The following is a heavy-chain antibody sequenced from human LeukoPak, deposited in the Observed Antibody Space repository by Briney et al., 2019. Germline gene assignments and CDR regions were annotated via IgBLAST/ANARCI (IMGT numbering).Heavy chain of an antibody. CDR3: AKGYSYYYYYGMDV. CDR1: GFTFSNYA. CDR2: ISGSGGST. Sequence: GGSLRLSCAASGFTFSNYAMSWVRQAPGKGLEWVSAISGSGGSTYYADSVKGRFTISRDNSKNTLYLQMNSLRAEDTAVYYCAKGYSYYYYYGMDVWGQGTTVTVSS. J-gene: IGHJ6*02. V-gene: IGHV3-23*01. D-gene: IGHD5-18*01.